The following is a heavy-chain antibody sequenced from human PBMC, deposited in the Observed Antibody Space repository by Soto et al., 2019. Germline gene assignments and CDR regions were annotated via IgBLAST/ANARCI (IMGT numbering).Heavy chain of an antibody. V-gene: IGHV1-2*04. Sequence: ASVKVSCKASGYTFTGYYMHWVRQAPGQGLEWMGWINPNSGGTKYAQKFQGWVTMTRDTSISTAYMELSRLRSDDAAVYYCARVLTAASSLGAFDIWGQGTMVTVSS. CDR2: INPNSGGT. J-gene: IGHJ3*02. CDR3: ARVLTAASSLGAFDI. D-gene: IGHD6-13*01. CDR1: GYTFTGYY.